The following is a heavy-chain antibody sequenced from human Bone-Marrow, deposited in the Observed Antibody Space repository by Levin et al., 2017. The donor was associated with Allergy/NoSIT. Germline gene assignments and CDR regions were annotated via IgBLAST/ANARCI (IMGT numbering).Heavy chain of an antibody. CDR1: GYSFGEYA. D-gene: IGHD2-2*01. V-gene: IGHV1-3*01. CDR3: ARYQLLYFDF. J-gene: IGHJ4*02. Sequence: ASVKVSCKASGYSFGEYAIHWVRQAPGQGLEWLGWVNPGSGHTKYSQRFQGRVVITSDTSATTAYMELSSLTYEDTAVYYCARYQLLYFDFWGQGTPITVSS. CDR2: VNPGSGHT.